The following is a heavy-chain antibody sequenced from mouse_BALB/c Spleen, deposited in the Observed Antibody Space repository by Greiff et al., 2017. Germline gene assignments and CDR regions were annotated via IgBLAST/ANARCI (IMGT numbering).Heavy chain of an antibody. J-gene: IGHJ4*01. Sequence: EVQVVESGGGLVQPGGSLRLSCATSGFTFTDYYMSWVRQPPGKALEWLGFIRNKANGYTTEYSASVKGRFTISRDNSQSILYLQMNTLRAEDSATYFCARIYDGYDVGAMDYWGQGTSVTVSA. CDR3: ARIYDGYDVGAMDY. CDR2: IRNKANGYTT. CDR1: GFTFTDYY. D-gene: IGHD2-3*01. V-gene: IGHV7-3*02.